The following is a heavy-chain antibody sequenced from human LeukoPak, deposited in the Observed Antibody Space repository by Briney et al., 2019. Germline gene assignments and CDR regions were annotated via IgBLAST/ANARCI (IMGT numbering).Heavy chain of an antibody. D-gene: IGHD6-13*01. CDR2: IWYDGSNK. J-gene: IGHJ4*02. CDR1: GFIFMNYA. V-gene: IGHV3-33*01. CDR3: ARIGYSSSSFDY. Sequence: GKSLRLSCAASGFIFMNYAMHWVRQAPGKGLEWVALIWYDGSNKYYADSVKGRFTISRDNSNNTLYLQMNSLRAEDTAVYYCARIGYSSSSFDYWGRGTLVTVSS.